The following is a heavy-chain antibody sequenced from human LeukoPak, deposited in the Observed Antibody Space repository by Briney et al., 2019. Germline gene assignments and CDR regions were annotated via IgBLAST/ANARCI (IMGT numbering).Heavy chain of an antibody. J-gene: IGHJ6*02. CDR1: GGSFSGYY. CDR2: INHSGST. CDR3: ARGWKVRQKRGDYYYGMDV. D-gene: IGHD3-10*01. Sequence: SETLSLTCAVYGGSFSGYYWSWIRQPPGKGLEWIGEINHSGSTNYNPSLKSRVTISVDTSKNQFSLKLSSVTAADTAVYYCARGWKVRQKRGDYYYGMDVWGQGTTVTVSS. V-gene: IGHV4-34*01.